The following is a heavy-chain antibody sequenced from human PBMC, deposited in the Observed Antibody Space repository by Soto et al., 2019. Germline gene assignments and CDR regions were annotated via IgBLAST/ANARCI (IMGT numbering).Heavy chain of an antibody. CDR3: ARGRAITGTMPS. V-gene: IGHV1-18*01. D-gene: IGHD1-20*01. Sequence: QVHLVQSGAEVKKPGASVKVSCKGSGYTFTSYGITWVRQAHGQGLEWMGWISAHNGNTDYAQKLQGRVTVTRDTSTSTAYMELRSLRSEDTAVYYCARGRAITGTMPSWGQGTLVTVSS. CDR2: ISAHNGNT. J-gene: IGHJ5*02. CDR1: GYTFTSYG.